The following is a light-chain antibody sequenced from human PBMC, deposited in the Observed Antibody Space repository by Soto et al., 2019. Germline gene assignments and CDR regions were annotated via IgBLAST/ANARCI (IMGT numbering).Light chain of an antibody. CDR2: KAS. Sequence: DIQMTQSPSTLSASVGDGVTITCRASQSISSWLAWYQQKPGKAPKLLIYKASTLESVVTSRFSGSGSGTEFTLTISSLQPDDFATYYCQQYNSYPYTFGQGTKLEIK. CDR3: QQYNSYPYT. CDR1: QSISSW. V-gene: IGKV1-5*03. J-gene: IGKJ2*01.